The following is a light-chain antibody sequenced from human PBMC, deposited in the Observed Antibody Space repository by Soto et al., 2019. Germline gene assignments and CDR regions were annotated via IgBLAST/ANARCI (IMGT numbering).Light chain of an antibody. CDR2: GAS. V-gene: IGKV3-20*01. CDR1: QSGSSSY. J-gene: IGKJ1*01. CDR3: QQFGSSSWT. Sequence: ESVLTQSPGTLSLSPGEKATLSCRARQSGSSSYLAWYQQKPGQAPKLLIYGASSRATGIPDRFSGSGSGTDFTLTVSRLEPEDFAVYYCQQFGSSSWTFGQGTKVEIK.